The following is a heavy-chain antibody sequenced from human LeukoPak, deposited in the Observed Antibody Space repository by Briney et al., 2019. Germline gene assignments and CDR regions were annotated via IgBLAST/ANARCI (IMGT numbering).Heavy chain of an antibody. CDR1: GGTFSSYA. CDR2: IIPIFGTA. J-gene: IGHJ5*02. CDR3: ARDPAYCSSTSCWDNWFDP. D-gene: IGHD2-2*01. Sequence: ASVKVSCKASGGTFSSYAISWVRQAPGQGLGWMGGIIPIFGTANYAQKFQGRVTITADESTSTAYMELSSLRSEDTAVYYCARDPAYCSSTSCWDNWFDPWGQGTLVTVSS. V-gene: IGHV1-69*01.